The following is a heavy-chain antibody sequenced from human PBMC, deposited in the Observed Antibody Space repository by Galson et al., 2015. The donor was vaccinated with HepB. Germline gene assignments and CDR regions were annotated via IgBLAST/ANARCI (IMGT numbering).Heavy chain of an antibody. CDR2: IDSGART. Sequence: SLRVSCAASEFTVRTNYVNWVRQAPGKGLEWVSLIDSGARTYYAASAKVRFTIFRDNSKNTLYLHMNSLRAEDTAVYYCAREGAGGGMAVWGQGTTVTVSS. J-gene: IGHJ6*02. CDR1: EFTVRTNY. CDR3: AREGAGGGMAV. V-gene: IGHV3-53*01. D-gene: IGHD3-16*01.